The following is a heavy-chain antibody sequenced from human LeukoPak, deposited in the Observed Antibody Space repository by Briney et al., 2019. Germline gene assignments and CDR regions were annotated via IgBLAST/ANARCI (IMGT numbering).Heavy chain of an antibody. V-gene: IGHV3-53*01. Sequence: GGSLRLSCAASGFTFDDYAMHWVRQAPGKGLEWVSVIYSGGSTYYADSVKGRFTISRDNSKNTLYLQMNSLRAEDTAVCYCARASSPLGPSIVLDYWGQGTLVTVSS. CDR3: ARASSPLGPSIVLDY. CDR2: IYSGGST. D-gene: IGHD2-15*01. J-gene: IGHJ4*02. CDR1: GFTFDDYA.